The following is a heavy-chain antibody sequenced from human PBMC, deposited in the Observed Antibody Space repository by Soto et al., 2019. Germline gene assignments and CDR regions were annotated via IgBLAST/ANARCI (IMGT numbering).Heavy chain of an antibody. Sequence: GESLKISCKGSGYSFTSYWIGWVRQMPGKGLEWMGIIDPGDSDTRYSPSFQGQVTISADKSISTAYLQWSSLKASDTAMYDCARLPWSTGDRGEYFDYWGQGTLVTVSS. CDR3: ARLPWSTGDRGEYFDY. J-gene: IGHJ4*02. V-gene: IGHV5-51*01. D-gene: IGHD7-27*01. CDR2: IDPGDSDT. CDR1: GYSFTSYW.